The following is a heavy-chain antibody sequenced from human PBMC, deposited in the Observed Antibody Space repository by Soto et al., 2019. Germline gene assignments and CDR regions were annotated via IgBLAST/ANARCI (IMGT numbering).Heavy chain of an antibody. J-gene: IGHJ4*02. V-gene: IGHV2-5*02. CDR1: GFSLTTNGVG. Sequence: QITLKESGPTRVKPAQTLTLTCTFSGFSLTTNGVGVGWIRQPPGKALERLALIYWDDDKRYSPSLRSRLTITKDTTRNQLVVTVTNMDPLDTATYYCAHRAGLQGNWNGGYFDFWGQGALVTVSS. D-gene: IGHD1-1*01. CDR3: AHRAGLQGNWNGGYFDF. CDR2: IYWDDDK.